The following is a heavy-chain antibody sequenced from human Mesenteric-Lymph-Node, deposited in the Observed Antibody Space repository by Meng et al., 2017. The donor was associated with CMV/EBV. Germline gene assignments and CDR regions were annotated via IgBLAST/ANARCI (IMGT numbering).Heavy chain of an antibody. V-gene: IGHV4-59*01. CDR3: ARDGAMVTWGLDV. CDR1: GGSISSYY. CDR2: IYYSGST. Sequence: GSLSLTCTVSGGSISSYYWSWIRQPPGKGLEWIGYIYYSGSTNYNPSLKSRVTISVDTSKNQFSLKLSSVTAADTAVYYCARDGAMVTWGLDVWGQGTTVTVSS. J-gene: IGHJ6*02. D-gene: IGHD5-18*01.